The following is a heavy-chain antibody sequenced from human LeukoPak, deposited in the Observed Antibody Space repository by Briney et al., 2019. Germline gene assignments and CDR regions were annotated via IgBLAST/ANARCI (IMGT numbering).Heavy chain of an antibody. V-gene: IGHV1-69*13. J-gene: IGHJ6*03. Sequence: SVKVSCKASGYTFTSYAISWVRQAPGQGLEWMGGIIPIFGTANYAQKFQGRVTITADESTSTAYMELSSLRSEDTAVYYCARTQNDQYYYYYMDVWGKGTTVTISS. CDR3: ARTQNDQYYYYYMDV. CDR1: GYTFTSYA. CDR2: IIPIFGTA. D-gene: IGHD1-1*01.